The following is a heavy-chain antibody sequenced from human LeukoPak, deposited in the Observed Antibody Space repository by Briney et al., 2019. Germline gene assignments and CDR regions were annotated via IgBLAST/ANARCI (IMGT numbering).Heavy chain of an antibody. D-gene: IGHD5-12*01. CDR3: ARGRDIVATIPPFDY. CDR1: GGSFSGYY. V-gene: IGHV4-34*01. Sequence: SETLSLTCAVYGGSFSGYYWSWIRQPSGKGLEWIGEINHSGSTNYNPSLKSRVTISVDTSKNQFSLKLSSVTAADTAVYYCARGRDIVATIPPFDYWGQGTLVTVSS. J-gene: IGHJ4*02. CDR2: INHSGST.